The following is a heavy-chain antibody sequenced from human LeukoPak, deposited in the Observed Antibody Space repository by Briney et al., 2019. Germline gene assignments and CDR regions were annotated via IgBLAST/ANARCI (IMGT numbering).Heavy chain of an antibody. D-gene: IGHD6-13*01. V-gene: IGHV4-39*07. CDR2: IYYSGST. CDR3: ASVRRDNSSSWYGFDY. J-gene: IGHJ4*02. CDR1: GGSISSSSYY. Sequence: SETLSLTCTVSGGSISSSSYYWGWIRQPPGKGLEWIGSIYYSGSTYYNPSLKSRVTISVDTSKNQFSLKLSSVTAADTAVYYCASVRRDNSSSWYGFDYWGQGTLVTVSS.